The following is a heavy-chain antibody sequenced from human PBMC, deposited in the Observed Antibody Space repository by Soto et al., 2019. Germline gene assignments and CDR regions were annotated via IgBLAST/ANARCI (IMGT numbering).Heavy chain of an antibody. Sequence: XVSLRLSCAASGSTFSSYSMNWVRQAPGKGLEWVSSISSSSSYIYYADSVKGRFTISRDNAKNSLYLQMNSLRAEDTAVYYCARSPRTYYDFWSGYYDPWGQGTLVTVSS. CDR1: GSTFSSYS. CDR2: ISSSSSYI. D-gene: IGHD3-3*01. J-gene: IGHJ5*02. V-gene: IGHV3-21*01. CDR3: ARSPRTYYDFWSGYYDP.